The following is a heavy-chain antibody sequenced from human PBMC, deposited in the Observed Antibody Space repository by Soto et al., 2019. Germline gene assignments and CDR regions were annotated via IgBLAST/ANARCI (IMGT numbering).Heavy chain of an antibody. Sequence: QVQLVESGGGVVQPGRSLRLSCAASGFTFSNYGMHWVRQAPGKGLEWVAGIWYDGSNKYYADSVKGRFTISRDNSKNTLYLQMNSLRAEDTAVYYCLLDSSGDWGQGTLVTVSS. CDR2: IWYDGSNK. CDR1: GFTFSNYG. CDR3: LLDSSGD. V-gene: IGHV3-33*01. J-gene: IGHJ4*02. D-gene: IGHD3-22*01.